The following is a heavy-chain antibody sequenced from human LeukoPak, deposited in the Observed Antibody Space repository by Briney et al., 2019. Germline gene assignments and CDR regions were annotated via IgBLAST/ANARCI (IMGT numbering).Heavy chain of an antibody. CDR3: ARLAAAGTRNVDY. CDR2: ISYDGSNK. V-gene: IGHV3-30-3*01. D-gene: IGHD6-13*01. Sequence: GGSLRLSCAASGFTFSSYAMSWVRQAPGKGLEWVAVISYDGSNKYYADSVKGRFTISRDNSKNTLYLQMNSLRAEDTAVYYCARLAAAGTRNVDYWGQGTLVTVSS. J-gene: IGHJ4*02. CDR1: GFTFSSYA.